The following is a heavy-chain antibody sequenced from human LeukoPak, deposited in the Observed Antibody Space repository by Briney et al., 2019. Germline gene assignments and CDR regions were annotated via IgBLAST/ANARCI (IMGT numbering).Heavy chain of an antibody. Sequence: SETLSLTCTVSGGSISTYYWSWIRQPPGKGLEWIGYIYHSGSTNYNPSLKSRVTISVDTSKNQFSLNLSYVTAADTAVYYCARVDYYDRSGYYHEYFQHWGQGTLVTVSS. V-gene: IGHV4-59*01. D-gene: IGHD3-22*01. J-gene: IGHJ1*01. CDR2: IYHSGST. CDR3: ARVDYYDRSGYYHEYFQH. CDR1: GGSISTYY.